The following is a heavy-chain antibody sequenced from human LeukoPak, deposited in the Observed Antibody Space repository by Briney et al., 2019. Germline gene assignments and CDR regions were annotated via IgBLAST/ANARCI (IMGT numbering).Heavy chain of an antibody. CDR2: NYYSWST. CDR3: ARDGGYSRD. D-gene: IGHD6-13*01. CDR1: GGSISIYY. J-gene: IGHJ4*02. Sequence: SETLSLTCTVSGGSISIYYWSWIRQPPGKGLEWSGYNYYSWSTNYNPSLKSRVTISVDTSKHQFSLKLSSVTAADTAVYYWARDGGYSRDWGQGTLVTVSP. V-gene: IGHV4-59*01.